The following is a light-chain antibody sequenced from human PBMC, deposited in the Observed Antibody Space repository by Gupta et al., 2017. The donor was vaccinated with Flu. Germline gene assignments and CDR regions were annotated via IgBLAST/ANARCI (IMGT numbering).Light chain of an antibody. J-gene: IGKJ4*01. Sequence: GTLSLVREERATIYCRESQTVRSNYLAWYQQKPGKAPRLLIYGASSRATGITDRFSGSGSGTDFTRTISRLEPEDFAVFYCQQYGSSPLTFGEGTKVEIK. V-gene: IGKV3-20*01. CDR2: GAS. CDR3: QQYGSSPLT. CDR1: QTVRSNY.